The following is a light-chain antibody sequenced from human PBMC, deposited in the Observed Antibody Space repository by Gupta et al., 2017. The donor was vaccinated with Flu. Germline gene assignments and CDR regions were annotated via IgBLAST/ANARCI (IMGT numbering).Light chain of an antibody. J-gene: IGKJ5*01. Sequence: GDSVTISGRASQDIGPSVAWFHQAPGKAPKSLISGASNLQSGIPSRFSGRRAVTDFSLTIRGLQPEDFATYYCQQYNVYPLTFGQGTRL. CDR3: QQYNVYPLT. V-gene: IGKV1-16*01. CDR2: GAS. CDR1: QDIGPS.